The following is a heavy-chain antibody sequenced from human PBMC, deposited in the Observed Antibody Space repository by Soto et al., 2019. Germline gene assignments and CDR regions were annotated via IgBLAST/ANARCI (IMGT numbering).Heavy chain of an antibody. D-gene: IGHD3-10*01. Sequence: QVQLVQSGAEVKKPGSSVKVSCKASGGTFSSYAISWVRQAPGQGLEWMGGIIPIFGTANYAQKFQGRATITADESTSTAYMELSSLRSEDTAVYYCARSIWFGELLPTAFDYWGQGTLVTVSS. J-gene: IGHJ4*02. V-gene: IGHV1-69*01. CDR2: IIPIFGTA. CDR1: GGTFSSYA. CDR3: ARSIWFGELLPTAFDY.